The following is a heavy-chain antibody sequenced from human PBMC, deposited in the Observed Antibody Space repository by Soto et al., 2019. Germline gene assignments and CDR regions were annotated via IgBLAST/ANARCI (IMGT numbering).Heavy chain of an antibody. Sequence: GGSLRLSCAASGFTFSSYGMHWVRQAPGKGLEWVAVIWYDGSNKYYADSVKGRFTISRDNSKNTLYLQMNSLRAEDTAVYYCAREGGYCSSTSCYRVGYYYYYMDVWGKGTTVTVSS. CDR1: GFTFSSYG. V-gene: IGHV3-33*01. J-gene: IGHJ6*03. CDR3: AREGGYCSSTSCYRVGYYYYYMDV. CDR2: IWYDGSNK. D-gene: IGHD2-2*01.